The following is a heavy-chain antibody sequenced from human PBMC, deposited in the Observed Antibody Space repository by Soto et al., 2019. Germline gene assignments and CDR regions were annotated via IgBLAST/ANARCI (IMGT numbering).Heavy chain of an antibody. D-gene: IGHD1-1*01. Sequence: QVQLQESGSGLVKPSQSLSLTCTVSGVSLNTAATWWSGMRQSPGKGLEFIGYYHSGGSTYYDASFRSRVIISADTSNSQFSLKLSSVTVADTAVYFCVRSRQMESGNDYGLDVWGQGTTVTVSS. CDR1: GVSLNTAATW. J-gene: IGHJ6*02. CDR3: VRSRQMESGNDYGLDV. V-gene: IGHV4-30-4*01. CDR2: YHSGGST.